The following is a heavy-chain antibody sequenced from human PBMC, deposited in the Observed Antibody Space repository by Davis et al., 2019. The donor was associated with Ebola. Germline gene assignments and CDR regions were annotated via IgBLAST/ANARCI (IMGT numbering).Heavy chain of an antibody. CDR2: IYYSGST. J-gene: IGHJ4*02. V-gene: IGHV4-59*08. CDR3: AGTTRAVAVTT. CDR1: GGSISSYY. Sequence: SETLSLTCTVSGGSISSYYWSWIRQPPGKGLEWLGYIYYSGSTNYNPSLKSRVTISVDTSKNQFSLKLSSVTAADTAVYYCAGTTRAVAVTTWGQGTLVTVSS. D-gene: IGHD4-23*01.